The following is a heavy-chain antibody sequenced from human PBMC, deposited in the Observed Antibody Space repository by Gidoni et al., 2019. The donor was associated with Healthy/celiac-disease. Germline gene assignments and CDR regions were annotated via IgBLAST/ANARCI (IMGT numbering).Heavy chain of an antibody. Sequence: QVQLVQSGAEVKKPGSSVKVSCKASGGPFSSYAISWVRQAPGQGLEWMGGIIPIFGTANSAPTFQGRVTITADKSTSTAYMELSSLRSEDTAVYYCASEVYSGLDYWGQGTLVTVSS. CDR3: ASEVYSGLDY. D-gene: IGHD1-26*01. CDR2: IIPIFGTA. CDR1: GGPFSSYA. J-gene: IGHJ4*02. V-gene: IGHV1-69*06.